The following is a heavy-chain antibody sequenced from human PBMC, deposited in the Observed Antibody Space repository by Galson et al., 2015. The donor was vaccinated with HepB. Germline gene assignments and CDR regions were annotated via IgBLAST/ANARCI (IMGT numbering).Heavy chain of an antibody. V-gene: IGHV1-69*02. CDR3: VINYFDTSGYFDF. CDR1: GGTFSNYI. D-gene: IGHD3-22*01. J-gene: IGHJ4*02. CDR2: IIPLFGVS. Sequence: SVKVSCKASGGTFSNYIISWVRQAPGQGLEWMGKIIPLFGVSNYAQAFQDRVTITADKSTNITDMEMHSLTSGDTAVYFCVINYFDTSGYFDFWGQGTLVTVSS.